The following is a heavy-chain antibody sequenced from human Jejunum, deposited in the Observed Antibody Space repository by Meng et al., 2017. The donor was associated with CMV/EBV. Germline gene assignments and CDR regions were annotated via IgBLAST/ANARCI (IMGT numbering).Heavy chain of an antibody. CDR1: GYTFTNYG. J-gene: IGHJ4*02. D-gene: IGHD1-26*01. V-gene: IGHV1-18*01. CDR2: ISAYNGNT. Sequence: QAKLVESGVGVNKLGASVKVACKASGYTFTNYGITWVRQAPGQGLEWMGWISAYNGNTNYAQTLQGRLTMTTDTSTSTAYMELRSLRSDDTAVYYCARVEVGITSGDYWGQGTLVTVSS. CDR3: ARVEVGITSGDY.